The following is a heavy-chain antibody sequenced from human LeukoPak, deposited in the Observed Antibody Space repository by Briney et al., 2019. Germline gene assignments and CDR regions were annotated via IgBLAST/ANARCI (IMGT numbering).Heavy chain of an antibody. V-gene: IGHV4-59*13. D-gene: IGHD1-20*01. Sequence: SETLSLTCTVSGASIRHYYWSWIRQPPGKGLEWSGNLYHSGSPNYNPSLKSRVTISIDTAKNQFSLRLRSVTAADTAVYHCATLTGTTYPYYFDFWGQATLVTVSS. CDR2: LYHSGSP. J-gene: IGHJ4*02. CDR1: GASIRHYY. CDR3: ATLTGTTYPYYFDF.